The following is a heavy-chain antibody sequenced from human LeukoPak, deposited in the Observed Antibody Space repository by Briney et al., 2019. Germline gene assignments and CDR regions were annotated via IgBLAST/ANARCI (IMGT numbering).Heavy chain of an antibody. D-gene: IGHD3-3*01. Sequence: GGSLRLSCAASGFTFSDYYMSWIRQAPGKGLEWVSYISSSGSTIYYADSVKGRFTISRDNSKNTLYLQMNSLRAEDTAVYYCAKDPWAYYDFWSGYPPPDYWGQGTLVTVSS. V-gene: IGHV3-11*01. J-gene: IGHJ4*02. CDR1: GFTFSDYY. CDR2: ISSSGSTI. CDR3: AKDPWAYYDFWSGYPPPDY.